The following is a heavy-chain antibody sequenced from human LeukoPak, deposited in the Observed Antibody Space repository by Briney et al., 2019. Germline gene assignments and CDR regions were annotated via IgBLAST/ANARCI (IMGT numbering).Heavy chain of an antibody. CDR3: AALMRGAIDY. J-gene: IGHJ4*02. CDR1: GFTVNGNY. V-gene: IGHV3-53*01. Sequence: PGGSLRLSCAASGFTVNGNYMSWVRQAPGKGLEWVSVIYSDGGTYYSDYVKGRFTISRDYSKNTLYLQMSSLRVEDTAVYYCAALMRGAIDYWGQGTLVTVSS. CDR2: IYSDGGT.